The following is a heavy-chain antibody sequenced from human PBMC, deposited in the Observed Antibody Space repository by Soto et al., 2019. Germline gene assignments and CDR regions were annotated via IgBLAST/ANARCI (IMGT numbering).Heavy chain of an antibody. Sequence: SETLSLTCAVYGGSFSGYYWSWIRQPPGKGLEWIGEINHSGSTNYNPSLKSRVTISVDTSKNQFSLKLSSVTAADTAVYYCARGDYYYGMDVWGQGTTVTVSS. CDR2: INHSGST. CDR1: GGSFSGYY. J-gene: IGHJ6*02. CDR3: ARGDYYYGMDV. V-gene: IGHV4-34*01.